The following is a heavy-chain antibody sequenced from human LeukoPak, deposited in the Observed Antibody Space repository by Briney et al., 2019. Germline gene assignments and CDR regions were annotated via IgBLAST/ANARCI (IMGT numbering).Heavy chain of an antibody. CDR1: GGSFSGYY. J-gene: IGHJ5*02. D-gene: IGHD3-3*01. CDR2: INHSGST. Sequence: PSETLSLTCAVYGGSFSGYYWSWIRQPPGKGLEWIGEINHSGSTNYNPSLKSRVTISVDTSKNQFSLKLSSVTAADTAVYYCARGAPYDSINRFDPWGQGTLVTVSS. CDR3: ARGAPYDSINRFDP. V-gene: IGHV4-34*01.